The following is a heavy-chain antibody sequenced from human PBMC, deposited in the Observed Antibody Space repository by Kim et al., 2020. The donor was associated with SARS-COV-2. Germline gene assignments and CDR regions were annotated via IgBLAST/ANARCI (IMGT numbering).Heavy chain of an antibody. V-gene: IGHV1-8*01. CDR2: IHPNSGNT. D-gene: IGHD3-9*01. CDR3: VRGRRLRYFDRYNDY. Sequence: ASVKVSCKASGYSFTFYEINWVRQAPGQGLEWVGWIHPNSGNTDYAQKFQGRVTMTRNTSISTAYLELSSLRSDDRAVYYCVRGRRLRYFDRYNDYWREGTLVTVS. CDR1: GYSFTFYE. J-gene: IGHJ4*02.